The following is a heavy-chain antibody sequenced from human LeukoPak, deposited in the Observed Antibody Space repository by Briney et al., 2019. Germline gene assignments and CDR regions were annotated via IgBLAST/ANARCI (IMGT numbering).Heavy chain of an antibody. D-gene: IGHD6-19*01. J-gene: IGHJ4*02. CDR1: GFTFSSYE. CDR3: ARVSSGWYFDY. Sequence: GGSLRLSCAASGFTFSSYEMNWVRQAPGKGLEWVSYISSSGSTIYYADSVKGRFTISRDNAKNSLYLQTNSLRAEDTAVYYCARVSSGWYFDYWGQGTLVTVSS. CDR2: ISSSGSTI. V-gene: IGHV3-48*03.